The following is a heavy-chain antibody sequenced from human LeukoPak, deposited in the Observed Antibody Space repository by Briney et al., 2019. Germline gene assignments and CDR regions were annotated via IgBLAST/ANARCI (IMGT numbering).Heavy chain of an antibody. CDR2: IYHSGST. V-gene: IGHV4-38-2*02. CDR3: ARERKILLGWLFPSGSWFDP. CDR1: GYSISSGYY. J-gene: IGHJ5*02. Sequence: SETLSLTCTVSGYSISSGYYWGWIRQPPGKGLEWIGSIYHSGSTYYNPSLMSRVTISVDTSKNQFYLQLSSVPAADTAVYYCARERKILLGWLFPSGSWFDPWGQGTLVTVSS. D-gene: IGHD3-3*01.